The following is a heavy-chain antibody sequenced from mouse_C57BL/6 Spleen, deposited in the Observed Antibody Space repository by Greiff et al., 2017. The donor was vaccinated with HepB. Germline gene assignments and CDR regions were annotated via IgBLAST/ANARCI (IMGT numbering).Heavy chain of an antibody. D-gene: IGHD4-1*01. CDR3: ARSWGSFDY. Sequence: EVKLMESGGGLVKPGGSLKLSCAASGFTFSDYGMHWVRQAPEKGLEWVAYISSGSSTIYYADTVKGRFTISRDNAKNTLFMQMTSLRSEDTAMYYCARSWGSFDYWGKGTTLTVSS. CDR1: GFTFSDYG. J-gene: IGHJ2*01. CDR2: ISSGSSTI. V-gene: IGHV5-17*01.